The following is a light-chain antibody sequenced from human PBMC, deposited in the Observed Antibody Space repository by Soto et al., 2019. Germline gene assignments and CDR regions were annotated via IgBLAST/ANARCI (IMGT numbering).Light chain of an antibody. CDR1: SSDVGGYNY. J-gene: IGLJ3*02. Sequence: QSALTQPRSVSGSPGQSVTISCTGTSSDVGGYNYVSWYQHHPGKAPKLMIHDVSKRPSGVPDRFSGSKSGNTASLTISGLQAEDEADYYWCSYAGSDNWVFGGGTQLTVL. CDR2: DVS. V-gene: IGLV2-11*01. CDR3: CSYAGSDNWV.